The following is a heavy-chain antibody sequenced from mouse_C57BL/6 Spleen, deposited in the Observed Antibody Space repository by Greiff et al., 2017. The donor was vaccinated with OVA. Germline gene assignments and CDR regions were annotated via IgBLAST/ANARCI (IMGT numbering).Heavy chain of an antibody. J-gene: IGHJ4*01. CDR1: GFTFSDFY. V-gene: IGHV7-1*01. CDR3: ARDATHYYAMDY. CDR2: SRNKANDYTT. Sequence: EVKLMESGGGLVQSGRSLRLSCATSGFTFSDFYMEWVRQAPGQGLEWIAASRNKANDYTTEYSASVKGRFIVSRDTSQSILYLQMNALRAEDTAIYYCARDATHYYAMDYWGQGTSVTVSS.